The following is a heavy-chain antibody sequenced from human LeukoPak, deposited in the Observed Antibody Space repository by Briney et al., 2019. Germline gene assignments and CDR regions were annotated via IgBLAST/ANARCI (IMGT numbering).Heavy chain of an antibody. V-gene: IGHV4-4*07. CDR1: GYSISTGYY. CDR2: IYTSGST. J-gene: IGHJ4*02. Sequence: SETLSLTCTVSGYSISTGYYWGWIRQPAGKGLEWIGHIYTSGSTNYNPSLKSRVTMSVDTSKNQFSLKLSSVTAADTAVYYCARDRYYYDSSGYSLDYWGQGSLVTVSS. D-gene: IGHD3-22*01. CDR3: ARDRYYYDSSGYSLDY.